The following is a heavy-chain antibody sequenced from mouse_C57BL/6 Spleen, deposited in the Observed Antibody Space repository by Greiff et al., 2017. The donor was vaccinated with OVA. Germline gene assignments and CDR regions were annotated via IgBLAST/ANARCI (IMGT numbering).Heavy chain of an antibody. D-gene: IGHD1-1*01. J-gene: IGHJ3*01. CDR1: GFTFSSYT. V-gene: IGHV5-9*01. CDR2: ISGGGGNT. Sequence: EVQLVESGGGLVKPGGSLKLSCAASGFTFSSYTMSWVRQTPEKRLEWVATISGGGGNTYYPDSVKGRFTISRDNAKNTLYLQMSSLRSEDTALYYCARHPLRGGSNWFAYWGQGTLVTVSA. CDR3: ARHPLRGGSNWFAY.